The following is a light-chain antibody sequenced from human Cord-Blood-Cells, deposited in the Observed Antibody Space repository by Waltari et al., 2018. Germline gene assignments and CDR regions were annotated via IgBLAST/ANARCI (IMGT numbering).Light chain of an antibody. CDR2: DVR. Sequence: QSALTQPASVSGSPGQSITISCTGTSSDVGGYNYVSWYQQHPGKAPKLMIYDVRNRPSGVSKRFSDSKSGNTASLTISGLQAEDEADYYCSSYTSSSTGVFGTGTKVTVL. J-gene: IGLJ1*01. V-gene: IGLV2-14*03. CDR1: SSDVGGYNY. CDR3: SSYTSSSTGV.